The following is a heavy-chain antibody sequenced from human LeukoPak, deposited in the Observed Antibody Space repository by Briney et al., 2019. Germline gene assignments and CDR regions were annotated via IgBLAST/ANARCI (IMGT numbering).Heavy chain of an antibody. J-gene: IGHJ3*02. Sequence: PSETLSLTCAVYGGSFSGYYWSWIRRPPGKGLEWIGEINHSGSTNYNPSLKSRVTISVDTSKNQFSLKLSSVTAADTAVYYCARVYYAHAFDIWGQGTMVTVSS. D-gene: IGHD1-26*01. CDR1: GGSFSGYY. CDR3: ARVYYAHAFDI. CDR2: INHSGST. V-gene: IGHV4-34*01.